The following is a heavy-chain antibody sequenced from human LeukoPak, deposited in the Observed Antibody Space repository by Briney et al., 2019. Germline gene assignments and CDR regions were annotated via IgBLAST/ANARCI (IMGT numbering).Heavy chain of an antibody. CDR1: GYTFTGYY. J-gene: IGHJ4*02. D-gene: IGHD6-13*01. CDR3: ARAAGTISDFDY. V-gene: IGHV1-18*04. CDR2: ISAYNGNT. Sequence: GASVKVSCKASGYTFTGYYMHWVRQAPGQGLEWMGWISAYNGNTNYAQKLQGRVTMTTDTSTSTAYMELRSLGSDDTAVYYCARAAGTISDFDYWGQGTLVTVSS.